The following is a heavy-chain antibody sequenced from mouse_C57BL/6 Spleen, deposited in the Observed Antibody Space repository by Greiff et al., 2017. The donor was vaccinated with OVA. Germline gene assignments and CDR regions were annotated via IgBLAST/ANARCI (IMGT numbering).Heavy chain of an antibody. J-gene: IGHJ1*03. Sequence: EVMLVESEGGLVQPGSSMKLSCTASGFTFSDYYMAWVRQVPEKGLEWVANINYDGSSTYYLDSLKSRFIISRDNAKNILYLQMSSLKSEDTATYYCARITTVVATRYFDVWGTGTTVTVSS. CDR3: ARITTVVATRYFDV. D-gene: IGHD1-1*01. CDR2: INYDGSST. V-gene: IGHV5-16*01. CDR1: GFTFSDYY.